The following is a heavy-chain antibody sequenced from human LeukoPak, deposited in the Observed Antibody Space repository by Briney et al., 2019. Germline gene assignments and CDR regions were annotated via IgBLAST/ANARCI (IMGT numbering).Heavy chain of an antibody. CDR1: GGSISSSSYY. V-gene: IGHV4-39*01. Sequence: KPSETLSLTCTVSGGSISSSSYYWGWIRQPPGKGLDWIGSIYYSGSTYYNPSLKSRVTISVDTSKNQFSLKLSSVTAADTAVYYCARHRNPYSSSWLRITYYYMDVWGKGTTVTISS. CDR3: ARHRNPYSSSWLRITYYYMDV. D-gene: IGHD6-13*01. CDR2: IYYSGST. J-gene: IGHJ6*03.